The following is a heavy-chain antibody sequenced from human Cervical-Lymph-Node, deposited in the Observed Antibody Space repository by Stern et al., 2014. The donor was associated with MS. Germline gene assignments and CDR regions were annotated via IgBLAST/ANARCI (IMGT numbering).Heavy chain of an antibody. J-gene: IGHJ6*02. CDR3: ARAFCTGGVCYSWPFYGMDV. V-gene: IGHV3-20*01. CDR2: ITWHGGST. D-gene: IGHD2-8*02. Sequence: EVQLVESGGGVVRPGRSLRLSCAASGFTFEDYGMSWVRQAPGKGLAGVAAITWHGGSTVYAGSVQGRCTISRDNAKNSLYLQMNSLRAEDTALYHCARAFCTGGVCYSWPFYGMDVWGQGTTVTVSS. CDR1: GFTFEDYG.